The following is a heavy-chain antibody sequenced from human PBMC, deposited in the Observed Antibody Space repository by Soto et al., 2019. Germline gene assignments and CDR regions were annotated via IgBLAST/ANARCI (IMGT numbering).Heavy chain of an antibody. CDR1: GGTFSSYA. V-gene: IGHV1-69*01. D-gene: IGHD6-19*01. CDR2: IIPIFGTA. Sequence: QVQLVQSGAEVKKPGSSVKVSCKASGGTFSSYAISWVRQAPGQGLEWMGGIIPIFGTANYAQKFQGRVTITADESTSTAYMELSSLRSEDTAVYYCARVGFSSGWGGPSYYYGMDVWGQGTTVTVSS. J-gene: IGHJ6*02. CDR3: ARVGFSSGWGGPSYYYGMDV.